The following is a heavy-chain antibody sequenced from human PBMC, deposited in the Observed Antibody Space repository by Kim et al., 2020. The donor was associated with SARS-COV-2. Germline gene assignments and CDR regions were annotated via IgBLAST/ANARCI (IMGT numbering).Heavy chain of an antibody. CDR1: GLTFSRTA. D-gene: IGHD3-16*01. V-gene: IGHV3-23*01. CDR2: ISGGGDES. Sequence: GGSLRLSCEVSGLTFSRTAMNWVRQGPGKGLEWVSGISGGGDESYYADSVKGRFTISRDNSKSTLYLQLNSLRVEDTAIYYCAKGRSSMIRSHFGMDVWGQGTAVTIAS. CDR3: AKGRSSMIRSHFGMDV. J-gene: IGHJ6*02.